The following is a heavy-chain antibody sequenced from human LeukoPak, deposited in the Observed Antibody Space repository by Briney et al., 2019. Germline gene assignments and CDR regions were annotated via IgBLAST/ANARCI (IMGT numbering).Heavy chain of an antibody. J-gene: IGHJ6*03. CDR3: AKFPRGLGIIIIGHYYYYMDG. V-gene: IGHV3-23*01. Sequence: GGSLRLSCAGSGLTFTNYAMTWVRQAAGKGLEWVATIDGSGGTTYYADSVKGRFTIFRDNSENTLNLQMNSLRAEDTALYYCAKFPRGLGIIIIGHYYYYMDGWGKGTTVTVSS. CDR1: GLTFTNYA. CDR2: IDGSGGTT. D-gene: IGHD3-10*01.